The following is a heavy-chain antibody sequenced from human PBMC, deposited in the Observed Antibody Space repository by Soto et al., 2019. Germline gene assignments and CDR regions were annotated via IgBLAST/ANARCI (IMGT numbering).Heavy chain of an antibody. Sequence: ASVKVSGKASGYTFTSYAMHWVRQAPGQRLEWMGWINAGNGNTKYSQKFQGRVTITRDTSASTAYMELSSLRSEDTAVYYCARDLEWEPRGLFDYWGQGTLVTVSS. V-gene: IGHV1-3*01. CDR3: ARDLEWEPRGLFDY. D-gene: IGHD3-3*01. CDR2: INAGNGNT. CDR1: GYTFTSYA. J-gene: IGHJ4*02.